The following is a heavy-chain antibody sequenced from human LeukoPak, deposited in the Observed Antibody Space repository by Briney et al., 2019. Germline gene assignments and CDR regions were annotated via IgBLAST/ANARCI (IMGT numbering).Heavy chain of an antibody. D-gene: IGHD2-2*01. CDR2: IYYSGGT. V-gene: IGHV4-59*01. CDR3: ARSRVGELDI. J-gene: IGHJ3*02. Sequence: SETLSLTCTVSGGSISSYYWSWIRQPPGKGLEWIGYIYYSGGTNYNPSLKSRVTISVDTFKNQFSLKLSSVTAADTAVYYCARSRVGELDIWGQGTMVTVSS. CDR1: GGSISSYY.